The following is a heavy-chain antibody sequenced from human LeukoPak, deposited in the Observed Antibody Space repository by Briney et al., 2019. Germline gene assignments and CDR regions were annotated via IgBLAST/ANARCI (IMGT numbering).Heavy chain of an antibody. D-gene: IGHD6-19*01. CDR1: GFTFDDYG. Sequence: GGSLRLSCAASGFTFDDYGMSWVRQAPGKGLEWVSGINWNGGSTGYADSVKGRFTISRDNAKNSLYLQMNSLRAEDTALYYCARFVRVGAVADAFDYWGQGTLVTVPS. J-gene: IGHJ4*02. CDR3: ARFVRVGAVADAFDY. V-gene: IGHV3-20*04. CDR2: INWNGGST.